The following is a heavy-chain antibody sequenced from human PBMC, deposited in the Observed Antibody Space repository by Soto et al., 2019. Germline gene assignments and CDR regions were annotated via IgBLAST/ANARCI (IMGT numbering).Heavy chain of an antibody. J-gene: IGHJ4*02. D-gene: IGHD2-2*01. CDR3: ARDSEYQLLHHSYYFDY. V-gene: IGHV3-33*01. CDR1: GFTFSSYG. CDR2: IWYDGSNK. Sequence: PGGSLRLSCAASGFTFSSYGMHWVRQAPGKGLEWVAVIWYDGSNKYYADSVKGRFTISRDNSKNTLYLQMNSLRAEDTAVYYCARDSEYQLLHHSYYFDYWGQGTLVTVSS.